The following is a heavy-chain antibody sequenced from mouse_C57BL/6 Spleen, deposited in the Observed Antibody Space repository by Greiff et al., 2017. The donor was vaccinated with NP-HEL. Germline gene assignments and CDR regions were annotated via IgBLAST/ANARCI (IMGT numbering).Heavy chain of an antibody. Sequence: VQLQQSGPELVKPGASVKMSCKASGYTFTDYDMHWVKQSHGKSLEWIGYINPNNGGTSYNQKFKGKATLTADKSSSTAYMELRSLTSEDSAVSYCARWGYGSDYVMDAMAYWGQGTSVTVSS. CDR3: ARWGYGSDYVMDAMAY. J-gene: IGHJ4*01. CDR2: INPNNGGT. V-gene: IGHV1-22*01. D-gene: IGHD1-1*01. CDR1: GYTFTDYD.